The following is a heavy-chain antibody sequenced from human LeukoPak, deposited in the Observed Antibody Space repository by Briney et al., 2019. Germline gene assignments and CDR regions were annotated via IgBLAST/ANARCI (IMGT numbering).Heavy chain of an antibody. CDR2: FRSKAFGGTT. D-gene: IGHD4-11*01. J-gene: IGHJ4*02. Sequence: GGSLRLSCTTSGFTFDDYTMSWVRQAPGKGLEWVGFFRSKAFGGTTEYAASVKGRFTISRDDYKVIAYLQMNSLKIEDTAMYYCSRAPYSNYVNLDYWGQGTLVTVSS. V-gene: IGHV3-49*04. CDR3: SRAPYSNYVNLDY. CDR1: GFTFDDYT.